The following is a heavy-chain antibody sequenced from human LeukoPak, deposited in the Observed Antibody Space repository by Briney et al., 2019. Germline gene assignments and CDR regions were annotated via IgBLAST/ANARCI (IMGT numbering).Heavy chain of an antibody. CDR3: ARRGAWELHDAFDI. V-gene: IGHV4-39*01. D-gene: IGHD1-26*01. J-gene: IGHJ3*02. CDR2: IYYSGST. CDR1: GGSISSSSYY. Sequence: SETLSLTCTVSGGSISSSSYYWGWLRQPPGKGLEWIGSIYYSGSTYYNPSRKGRVTISVDTSKNQFSLQLSSVTAADTAVYYCARRGAWELHDAFDIWGQGTMVTVSS.